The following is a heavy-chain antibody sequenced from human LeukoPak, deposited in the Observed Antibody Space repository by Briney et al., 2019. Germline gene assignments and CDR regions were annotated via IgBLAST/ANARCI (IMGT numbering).Heavy chain of an antibody. CDR3: ARDQSGAAGAVGY. V-gene: IGHV3-23*01. CDR2: ISDSGGRT. Sequence: PGGSLRLSCAVSGITLSNYGMSWVRQAPGKGLEWVAGISDSGGRTNYADSVKGRFTISRDNPKNTLYLQMNSLRAEDAALYYCARDQSGAAGAVGYWGQGTLVTVSS. D-gene: IGHD6-13*01. J-gene: IGHJ4*02. CDR1: GITLSNYG.